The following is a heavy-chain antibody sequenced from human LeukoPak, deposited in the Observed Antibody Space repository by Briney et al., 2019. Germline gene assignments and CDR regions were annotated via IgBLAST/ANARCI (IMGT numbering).Heavy chain of an antibody. CDR3: ARGYWFYFDY. J-gene: IGHJ4*02. D-gene: IGHD2-8*02. Sequence: ASVKVSCKASGGTFSSYAISWVRQAPGQGLEWMGWINPNSGGTNYAQKFQGRVTMTRDTSISTAYMELSSLRPDDTAVYYCARGYWFYFDYWGQGSLVTVSS. CDR2: INPNSGGT. CDR1: GGTFSSYA. V-gene: IGHV1-2*02.